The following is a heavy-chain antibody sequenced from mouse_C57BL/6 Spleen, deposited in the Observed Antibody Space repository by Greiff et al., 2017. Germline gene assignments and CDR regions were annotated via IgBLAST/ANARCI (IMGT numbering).Heavy chain of an antibody. CDR2: INPNYGTT. CDR1: GYSFTDYN. D-gene: IGHD2-3*01. CDR3: ARSRGYYYYAMDY. V-gene: IGHV1-39*01. J-gene: IGHJ4*01. Sequence: VQLKESGPELVKPGASVKISCKASGYSFTDYNMNWVKQSHGKSLEWIGVINPNYGTTSYNQKFKGKATLTVDQSSSTAYMQLNSLTSEDSAVYYCARSRGYYYYAMDYWGQGTSVTVSS.